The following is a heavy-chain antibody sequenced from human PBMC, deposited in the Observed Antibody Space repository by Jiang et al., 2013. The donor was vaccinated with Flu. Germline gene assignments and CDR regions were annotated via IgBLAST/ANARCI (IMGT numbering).Heavy chain of an antibody. CDR1: GGSISSYY. CDR2: IYSSGST. CDR3: VRHPSRDVDGYAFDL. D-gene: IGHD5-24*01. J-gene: IGHJ3*01. V-gene: IGHV4-59*08. Sequence: GSGLVKPSETLSLTCTVSGGSISSYYWSWIRQPPGEGLEWIGYIYSSGSTNYNPSLKSRVTISVDRSKNQFSLKLSSVTAADTAVYYCVRHPSRDVDGYAFDLWAKGQWSPSLQ.